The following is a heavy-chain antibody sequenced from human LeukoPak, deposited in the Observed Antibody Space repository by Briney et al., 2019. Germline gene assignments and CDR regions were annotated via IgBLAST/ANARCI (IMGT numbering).Heavy chain of an antibody. V-gene: IGHV3-30*18. CDR1: GFTFSNYA. J-gene: IGHJ4*02. CDR3: AKEDVEMATITLDY. CDR2: ISYDGSNK. Sequence: GGSLRLSCAASGFTFSNYAMTWVRQAPGKGLEWVAVISYDGSNKYYADSVKGRFTISRDNSKNTLYLQMNSLRAEDTAVYYCAKEDVEMATITLDYWGQGTLVTVSS. D-gene: IGHD5-24*01.